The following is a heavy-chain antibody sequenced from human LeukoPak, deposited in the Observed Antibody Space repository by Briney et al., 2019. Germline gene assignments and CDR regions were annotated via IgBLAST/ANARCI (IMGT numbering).Heavy chain of an antibody. J-gene: IGHJ4*02. V-gene: IGHV3-7*01. CDR2: IKQDGSEK. Sequence: PGGSLRLSCAASGFTFSSYWMSWVRQAPGKGLEWVANIKQDGSEKYYVGSVRGRFTISRDNAKNSLYLQMNSLRVEDTAVYYCAREMATNGYFDYWGQGVLVTVSS. D-gene: IGHD5-24*01. CDR3: AREMATNGYFDY. CDR1: GFTFSSYW.